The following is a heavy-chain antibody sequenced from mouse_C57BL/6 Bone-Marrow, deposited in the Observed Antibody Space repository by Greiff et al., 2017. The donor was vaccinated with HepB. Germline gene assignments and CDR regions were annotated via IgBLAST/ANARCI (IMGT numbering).Heavy chain of an antibody. CDR1: GFTFSDYY. D-gene: IGHD1-1*01. Sequence: EVQLVESEGGLVQPGSSMKLSCTASGFTFSDYYMAWVRQVPEKGLEWVANINYDGSSTYYLDSLKSRFIISRDNAKNILYLQMSSLTSEDTATYYCARVRITTVVPYWYFDVWGTGTTVTVSS. CDR2: INYDGSST. CDR3: ARVRITTVVPYWYFDV. V-gene: IGHV5-16*01. J-gene: IGHJ1*03.